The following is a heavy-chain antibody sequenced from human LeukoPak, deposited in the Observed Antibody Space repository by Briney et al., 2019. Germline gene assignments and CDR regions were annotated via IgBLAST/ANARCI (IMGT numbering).Heavy chain of an antibody. D-gene: IGHD4-11*01. CDR3: ARGPDSNYGLHFHDY. V-gene: IGHV1-69*13. Sequence: SVKVSCKASGGTFSSYAISWVRQAAGQGVEWMGGIIPIFGTANYAQKFQGRVTITADESTSTAYMELSSLRSEDTAVYYCARGPDSNYGLHFHDYWSQGTLVTVSS. CDR2: IIPIFGTA. J-gene: IGHJ4*02. CDR1: GGTFSSYA.